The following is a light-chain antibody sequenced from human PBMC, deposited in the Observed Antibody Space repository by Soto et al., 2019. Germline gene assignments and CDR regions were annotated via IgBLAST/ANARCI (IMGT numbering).Light chain of an antibody. V-gene: IGLV6-57*03. CDR3: QSYDSSTLV. CDR2: EDN. CDR1: SGSIASNY. J-gene: IGLJ3*02. Sequence: NFMLTQPHSASESPGKTVTISCTRSSGSIASNYVQWYQQRPGSAPTTVIYEDNQRPSGVPDRFSGSIDSSSNSASLTISGLKTEDEADYYCQSYDSSTLVFGGGTKLTVL.